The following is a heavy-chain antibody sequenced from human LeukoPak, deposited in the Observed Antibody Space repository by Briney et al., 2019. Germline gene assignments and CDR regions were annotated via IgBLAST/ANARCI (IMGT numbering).Heavy chain of an antibody. J-gene: IGHJ3*02. CDR3: ARSGPPAGRPDAFHI. D-gene: IGHD2-2*01. V-gene: IGHV4-39*07. CDR2: IYYSGKT. CDR1: GGSISTSSYH. Sequence: SETLSLTCTVSGGSISTSSYHWGWFRQPPGKALECIGTIYYSGKTYYNPSLNSRVTISIHTSKNQFSLKLSSVTAADRAVYYCARSGPPAGRPDAFHIWGQGTMATVSS.